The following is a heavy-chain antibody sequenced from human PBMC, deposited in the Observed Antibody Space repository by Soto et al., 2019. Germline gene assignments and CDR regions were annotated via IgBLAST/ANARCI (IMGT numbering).Heavy chain of an antibody. CDR1: GGTFSSYA. J-gene: IGHJ1*01. Sequence: SVKVSCKASGGTFSSYAISWVRQAPGQGLEWMGGIIPIFGTANYAQKFQGRVTITADESTSTAYMELSSLRSEDTAVYYCARDRSSGSEFQHWGQGTLVTVSS. CDR3: ARDRSSGSEFQH. V-gene: IGHV1-69*13. D-gene: IGHD6-19*01. CDR2: IIPIFGTA.